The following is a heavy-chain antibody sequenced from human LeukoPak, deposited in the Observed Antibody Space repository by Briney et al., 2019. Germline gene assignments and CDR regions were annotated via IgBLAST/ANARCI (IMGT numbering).Heavy chain of an antibody. D-gene: IGHD5-12*01. CDR3: ARGLSGYDLTLVY. J-gene: IGHJ4*02. CDR1: GYTFTSYG. CDR2: INAYNGNT. V-gene: IGHV1-18*01. Sequence: ASVKVSCKATGYTFTSYGISWVRQAPGRGLEWMGWINAYNGNTNYAQKLQGRVTMTTDTSTSTAYMELRSLRSDDAAVYYCARGLSGYDLTLVYWGQGTLVTVSS.